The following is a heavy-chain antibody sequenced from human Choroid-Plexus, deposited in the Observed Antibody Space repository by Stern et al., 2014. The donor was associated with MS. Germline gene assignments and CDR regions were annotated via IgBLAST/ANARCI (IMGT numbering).Heavy chain of an antibody. CDR1: GYNFGDYW. Sequence: EVQLVESGAEVKKPGESLKLSCKGSGYNFGDYWIGWVRQKPGKGLEWMGAIFPADSDSRYSPSFEGQVTISADESISTAFLQSSSLKASDTGIYYCARHQPAATFAMDVWGQGTTVIVSS. D-gene: IGHD2-2*01. J-gene: IGHJ6*02. CDR3: ARHQPAATFAMDV. V-gene: IGHV5-51*01. CDR2: IFPADSDS.